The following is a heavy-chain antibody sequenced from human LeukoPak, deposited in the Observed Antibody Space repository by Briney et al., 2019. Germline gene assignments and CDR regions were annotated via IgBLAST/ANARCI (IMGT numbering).Heavy chain of an antibody. V-gene: IGHV3-21*01. CDR2: ISSSSSYI. CDR3: ARDDPPVDGQYYYGSGTDY. CDR1: GFTFSSYS. D-gene: IGHD3-10*01. J-gene: IGHJ4*02. Sequence: PGGSLRLSCAASGFTFSSYSMNWVRQAPGKGLEWVSSISSSSSYIYYADSVKGRFTISRDNAKNSLYLQMNSLRAEDTAVYYCARDDPPVDGQYYYGSGTDYWGQGTLVTVSS.